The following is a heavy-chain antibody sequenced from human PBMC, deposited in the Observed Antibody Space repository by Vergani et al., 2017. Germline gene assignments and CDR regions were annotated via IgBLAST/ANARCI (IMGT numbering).Heavy chain of an antibody. Sequence: EVQLVESGGGLVQPGGSLRLSCSASGFTFSSYAMHWVRQAPGKGLEYVSAISSNGGSTYYADSVKGRFTISRDNSKNTLYLQMSSLRAEDTAVYYCVKXSGYCSSTSCYTGTLPDYWGQGTLVTVSS. CDR3: VKXSGYCSSTSCYTGTLPDY. D-gene: IGHD2-2*02. CDR1: GFTFSSYA. J-gene: IGHJ4*02. CDR2: ISSNGGST. V-gene: IGHV3-64D*06.